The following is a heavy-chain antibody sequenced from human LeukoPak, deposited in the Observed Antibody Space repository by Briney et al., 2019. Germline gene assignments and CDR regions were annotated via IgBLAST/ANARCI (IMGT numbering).Heavy chain of an antibody. Sequence: PGGSLRLSCAASGFTFDDYAMHWVRQAPGKGLEWVSSISWNSGIIDYPDSVKGRFTISRDNAKNSLYLQMNSLRAEDTALYYCAKDIGSGSYYNFDYWGQGTLVTVSS. V-gene: IGHV3-9*01. CDR2: ISWNSGII. J-gene: IGHJ4*02. CDR1: GFTFDDYA. D-gene: IGHD3-10*01. CDR3: AKDIGSGSYYNFDY.